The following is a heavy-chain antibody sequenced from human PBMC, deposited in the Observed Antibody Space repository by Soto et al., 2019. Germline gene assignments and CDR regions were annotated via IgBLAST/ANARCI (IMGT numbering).Heavy chain of an antibody. CDR3: APRRGGNTDFDD. CDR1: GFSLGTSGVG. V-gene: IGHV2-5*02. CDR2: VCWDDDK. D-gene: IGHD2-15*01. Sequence: QITLKESGPTLVKPTQTLTLTCTFSGFSLGTSGVGVGWIRQPPGKALEWLALVCWDDDKRYSPSLESRLTLTKHTSNNQVVLTMTHVDPVDTATYYCAPRRGGNTDFDDWGQGTLVTVSS. J-gene: IGHJ4*02.